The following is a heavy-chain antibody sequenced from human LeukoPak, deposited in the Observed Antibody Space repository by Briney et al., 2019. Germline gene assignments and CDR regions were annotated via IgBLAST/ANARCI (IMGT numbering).Heavy chain of an antibody. V-gene: IGHV1-69*13. CDR3: ASQHHGYSYGTTRAY. Sequence: GASVKVSCKASGRTFSSYAISWVRQAPGQGLEWMGGIIPIFGTANYAQKFQGRVTITADESTSTAYMELSSLRSADTAVYYCASQHHGYSYGTTRAYWGQRTLVTVSS. D-gene: IGHD5-18*01. J-gene: IGHJ4*02. CDR2: IIPIFGTA. CDR1: GRTFSSYA.